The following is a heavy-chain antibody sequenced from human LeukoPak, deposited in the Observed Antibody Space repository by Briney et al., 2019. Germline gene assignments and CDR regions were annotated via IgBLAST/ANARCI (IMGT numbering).Heavy chain of an antibody. D-gene: IGHD3-10*01. Sequence: SETLSLTCTVSGGSISSSSYYWSWIRQPPGKGLEWIGEINHSGSTNYNPSLKSRVTISVDTSKNQFSLKLSSVTAADTAVYYCARGPGLLWFGESDYWGQGTLVTVSS. V-gene: IGHV4-39*07. CDR1: GGSISSSSYY. CDR2: INHSGST. J-gene: IGHJ4*02. CDR3: ARGPGLLWFGESDY.